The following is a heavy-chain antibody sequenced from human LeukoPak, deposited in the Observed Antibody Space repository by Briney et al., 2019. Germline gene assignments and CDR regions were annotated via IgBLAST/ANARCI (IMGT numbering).Heavy chain of an antibody. V-gene: IGHV4-59*01. J-gene: IGHJ4*02. Sequence: SETLSLTCTVSGGSITSYYWSWIRQPPGKGLEWLGYIYYIGSTNYNPSLENRVTISVDTSKNQFSLRLSSVTAADTAVYYCARLGGYSYYYDSSGYRLGELDYWGQGTLVTASS. D-gene: IGHD3-22*01. CDR2: IYYIGST. CDR1: GGSITSYY. CDR3: ARLGGYSYYYDSSGYRLGELDY.